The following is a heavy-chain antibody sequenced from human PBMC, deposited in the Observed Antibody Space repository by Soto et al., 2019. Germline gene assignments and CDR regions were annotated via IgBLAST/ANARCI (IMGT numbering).Heavy chain of an antibody. V-gene: IGHV3-73*01. J-gene: IGHJ4*02. CDR2: IRSKANSYAT. CDR1: GFTFSGSA. D-gene: IGHD2-2*01. Sequence: GGSLRLSCAASGFTFSGSAMHWVRQASGKGLEWVGRIRSKANSYATAYAASVKGRFTISRDDSKNTAYLQMNSLKTEDTAVYYCTRLDCSSTSCYAGSQYYFDYWGQGTLVTVSS. CDR3: TRLDCSSTSCYAGSQYYFDY.